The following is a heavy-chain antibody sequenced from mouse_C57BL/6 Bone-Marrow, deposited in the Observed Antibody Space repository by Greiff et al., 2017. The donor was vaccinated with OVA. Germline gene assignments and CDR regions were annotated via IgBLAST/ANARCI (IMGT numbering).Heavy chain of an antibody. CDR1: GYTFTDYA. V-gene: IGHV1-67*01. CDR2: ISTYYGDA. Sequence: QVHVKQSGPELVRPGVSVKISCKGSGYTFTDYAMHWVKQSHAKSLEWIGVISTYYGDASYNQKFKDKATMTVDKSSSTAYMELARLTSEDSAVYPHALKLGWFAYWGQGTLVTVSA. D-gene: IGHD4-1*01. J-gene: IGHJ3*01. CDR3: ALKLGWFAY.